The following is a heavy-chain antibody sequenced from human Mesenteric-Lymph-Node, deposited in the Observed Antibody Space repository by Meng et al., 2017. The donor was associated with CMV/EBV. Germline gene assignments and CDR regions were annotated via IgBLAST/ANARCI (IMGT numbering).Heavy chain of an antibody. CDR2: IHYNGNYK. D-gene: IGHD2-15*01. J-gene: IGHJ4*02. Sequence: GESLKISCAASGFTFSSYWMSWVRQAPGKGLEWVSFIHYNGNYKYYADSVKGRFTISRDNSENTLYLQINSVKLEDTAVYYCAKGALGHCSDNNCRTAGDYWGQGTLVTVSS. CDR1: GFTFSSYW. CDR3: AKGALGHCSDNNCRTAGDY. V-gene: IGHV3-30*02.